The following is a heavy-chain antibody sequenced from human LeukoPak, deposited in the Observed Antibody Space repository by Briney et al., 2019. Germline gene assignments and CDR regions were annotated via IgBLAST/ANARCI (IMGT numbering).Heavy chain of an antibody. V-gene: IGHV4-38-2*01. D-gene: IGHD5-12*01. CDR3: ARWDSGYDYFDY. CDR2: IYHSGST. CDR1: GYSISSGYY. J-gene: IGHJ4*02. Sequence: SETLSLTCAVSGYSISSGYYWGWIRQPPGKGLEWIGSIYHSGSTYYNPSLKSRVTISVDTSKNQFSLKLSSVTAADTAVYYRARWDSGYDYFDYWGQGTLVTVSS.